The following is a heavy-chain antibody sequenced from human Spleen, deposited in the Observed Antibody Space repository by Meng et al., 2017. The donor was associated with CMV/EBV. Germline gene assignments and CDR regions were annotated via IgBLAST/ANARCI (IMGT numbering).Heavy chain of an antibody. CDR3: ARDGSDDFWSGHLYYYYGMDV. CDR2: ISGSGSSR. Sequence: GGSLRLSCAASGFIFNNYAMNWVRQAPGQGLEWVSVISGSGSSRYYADSVKGRFTISRDNSKNTFYLQMNSLRADDTAVYYCARDGSDDFWSGHLYYYYGMDVWGQGTTVTVSS. V-gene: IGHV3-23*01. D-gene: IGHD3-3*01. J-gene: IGHJ6*02. CDR1: GFIFNNYA.